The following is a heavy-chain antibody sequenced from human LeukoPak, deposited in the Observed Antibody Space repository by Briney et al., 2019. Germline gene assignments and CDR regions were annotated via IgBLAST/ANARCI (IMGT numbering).Heavy chain of an antibody. V-gene: IGHV5-51*01. Sequence: GESLKISCKGSGYSFANYWIGWVRQMPGKGLEWMGIIYPGGSDTRYSPSFQGQVTISADKSISTAYLQWSSLKASDTAMYYCARKTKYDAPASDWGQGTLVTVSS. CDR1: GYSFANYW. D-gene: IGHD3-3*01. J-gene: IGHJ4*02. CDR2: IYPGGSDT. CDR3: ARKTKYDAPASD.